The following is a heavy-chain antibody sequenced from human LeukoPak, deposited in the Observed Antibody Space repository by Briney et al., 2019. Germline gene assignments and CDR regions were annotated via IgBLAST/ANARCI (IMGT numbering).Heavy chain of an antibody. Sequence: GGSLRLSCAASGFTFSSYWMSWVRQAPGRGLEWVATIKQDGSEMYYVDSVKGRFTISRDNAQNSLYLLMNSLRDEDAAVYFCASMWEGGYWGQGTLVTVSS. D-gene: IGHD1-26*01. CDR3: ASMWEGGY. V-gene: IGHV3-7*01. CDR2: IKQDGSEM. J-gene: IGHJ4*02. CDR1: GFTFSSYW.